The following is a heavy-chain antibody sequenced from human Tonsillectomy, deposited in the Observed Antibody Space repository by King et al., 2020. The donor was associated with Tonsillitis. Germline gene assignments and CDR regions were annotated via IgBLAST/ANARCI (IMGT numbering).Heavy chain of an antibody. CDR2: ISYSGNT. V-gene: IGHV4-31*03. D-gene: IGHD1-1*01. CDR3: ASTTPPYYYYYMDV. Sequence: LPLQESGPGLVKPSQTLSLTCTVSGDSISSPGYYWSWIRQHPTKGLEWIGYISYSGNTFYNPSLKSRLTISVDTSKNQFSLKVNSVNAADTAVYYCASTTPPYYYYYMDVWGKGTTVTVSS. CDR1: GDSISSPGYY. J-gene: IGHJ6*03.